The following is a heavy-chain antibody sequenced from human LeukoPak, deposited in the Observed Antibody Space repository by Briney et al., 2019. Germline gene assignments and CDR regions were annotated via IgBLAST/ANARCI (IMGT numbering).Heavy chain of an antibody. D-gene: IGHD3-10*01. V-gene: IGHV1-18*01. CDR1: GYLFIIYG. CDR3: AKDLYSSLSGSEVFDV. Sequence: ASVTVSFKASGYLFIIYGINWVRQAPGQGLEWMGWISAYNGQTNYAQEFQGRVTMTTDTSTTTAYMELTGLRFNDTAVYYCAKDLYSSLSGSEVFDVWGQGTRVTVSS. J-gene: IGHJ3*01. CDR2: ISAYNGQT.